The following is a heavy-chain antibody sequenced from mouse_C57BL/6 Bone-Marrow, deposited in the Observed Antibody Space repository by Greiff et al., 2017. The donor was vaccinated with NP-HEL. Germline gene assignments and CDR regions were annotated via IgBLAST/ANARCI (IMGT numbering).Heavy chain of an antibody. D-gene: IGHD3-2*02. CDR2: IDPETGGT. V-gene: IGHV1-15*01. Sequence: VQVVESGAELVRPGASVTLSCKASGYTFTDYEMHWVKQTPVHGLEWIGAIDPETGGTAYNQKFKGKAILTADKSSSTAYMELRSLTSEDSAVYYCTTGSSGPHAMDYWGQGTSVTVSS. CDR3: TTGSSGPHAMDY. CDR1: GYTFTDYE. J-gene: IGHJ4*01.